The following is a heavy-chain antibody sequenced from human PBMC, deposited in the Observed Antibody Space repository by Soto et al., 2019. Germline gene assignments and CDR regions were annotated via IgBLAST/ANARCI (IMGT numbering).Heavy chain of an antibody. CDR2: IIPIFGTA. J-gene: IGHJ5*02. CDR1: GGTFSSFA. D-gene: IGHD3-22*01. Sequence: QVQLVQSGAEVKKPGSSVKVSCKASGGTFSSFAISWVRQAPGQGLEWMGGIIPIFGTANYAQKFQGRVTITAAEPTSTAYMELSSLRSEDTAVYYCARPTRYYYDSSGQSAWFDPWGQGTLVTVSS. V-gene: IGHV1-69*12. CDR3: ARPTRYYYDSSGQSAWFDP.